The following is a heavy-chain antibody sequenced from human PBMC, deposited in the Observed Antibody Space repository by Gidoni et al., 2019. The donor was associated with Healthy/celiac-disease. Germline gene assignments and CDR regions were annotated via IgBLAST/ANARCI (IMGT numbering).Heavy chain of an antibody. Sequence: QLQLQESGPGLVKPSETLSLTCTVSGGSISSSRYYWGWIRQPPGKGLEWIGSIYYSGSTYYNPSLKSRVTISVDTAKNQFSLKLSSVTAADTAVYYCARSLRAPYNYYYYYYMDVWGKGTTVTVSS. D-gene: IGHD3-16*01. CDR3: ARSLRAPYNYYYYYYMDV. CDR2: IYYSGST. CDR1: GGSISSSRYY. V-gene: IGHV4-39*01. J-gene: IGHJ6*03.